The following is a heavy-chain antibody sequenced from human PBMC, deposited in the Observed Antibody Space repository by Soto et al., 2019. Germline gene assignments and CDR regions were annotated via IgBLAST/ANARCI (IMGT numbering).Heavy chain of an antibody. J-gene: IGHJ6*02. Sequence: GGSLRLSCAASGFTFSSYGMHWVRQAPGKGLEWVAVISYDGSNKYYADSVKGRFTISRDNSKNTLYLQMNSLRAEDTAVYYCAKSVGRQQLVPHLERSGSKTKKPQNLYYYGMDVWGQGTTVTVSS. CDR1: GFTFSSYG. CDR2: ISYDGSNK. D-gene: IGHD6-13*01. CDR3: AKSVGRQQLVPHLERSGSKTKKPQNLYYYGMDV. V-gene: IGHV3-30*18.